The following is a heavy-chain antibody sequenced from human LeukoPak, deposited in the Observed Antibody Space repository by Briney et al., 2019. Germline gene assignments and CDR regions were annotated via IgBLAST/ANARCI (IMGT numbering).Heavy chain of an antibody. J-gene: IGHJ3*02. Sequence: SQTLSLTCTVSGGSIRSGTDYWSWIRQPAGKGLEWIGRIYMSGSTDYNPSLKSRVTMSVDTSKNQSSLKLSSVTAADTAVYYCARDGEWYDFWSGYSTSDAFDIWGQGTMVTVSS. V-gene: IGHV4-61*02. CDR2: IYMSGST. D-gene: IGHD3-3*01. CDR3: ARDGEWYDFWSGYSTSDAFDI. CDR1: GGSIRSGTDY.